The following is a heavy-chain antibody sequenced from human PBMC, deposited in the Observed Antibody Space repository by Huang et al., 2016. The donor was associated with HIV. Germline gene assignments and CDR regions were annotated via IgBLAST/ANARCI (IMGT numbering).Heavy chain of an antibody. CDR3: ATVDYYDTSGPQRGYFDN. D-gene: IGHD3-22*01. V-gene: IGHV1-69*01. J-gene: IGHJ4*02. CDR1: GGSFRNFA. CDR2: SSPTLGTA. Sequence: QVQLVQSGAEVKKPGSSVKVSCKASGGSFRNFAIGWVRQAPGQGLEWRGGSSPTLGTANDAQNFQGRVTIIADESTSTAYMELSSLRSEDTAVYYCATVDYYDTSGPQRGYFDNWGQGTLVTVSS.